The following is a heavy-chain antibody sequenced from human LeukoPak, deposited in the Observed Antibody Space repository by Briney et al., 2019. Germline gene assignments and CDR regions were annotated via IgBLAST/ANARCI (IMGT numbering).Heavy chain of an antibody. Sequence: GGSLRLSCAASGFTFSSYGMHWVRQAPGKGLEWVAVIWYGGSNTYYADSVKGRFTISRDNSKNTLYLQMNSLRAEDTAVYYCARESEDYYDSSGYYPPFDYWGQGTLDTVST. D-gene: IGHD3-22*01. CDR1: GFTFSSYG. CDR2: IWYGGSNT. V-gene: IGHV3-33*01. CDR3: ARESEDYYDSSGYYPPFDY. J-gene: IGHJ4*02.